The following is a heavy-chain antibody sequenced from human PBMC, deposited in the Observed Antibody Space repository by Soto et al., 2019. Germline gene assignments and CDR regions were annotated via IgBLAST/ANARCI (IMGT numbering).Heavy chain of an antibody. CDR2: INPNSGGT. CDR1: GYTFTGYY. V-gene: IGHV1-2*02. CDR3: ARVYYYGSGSGDYYYYGMDV. J-gene: IGHJ6*02. D-gene: IGHD3-10*01. Sequence: QVQLVQSGAEVKKPGASVKVSCKASGYTFTGYYMHWVRQAPGQGLEWMGWINPNSGGTNYAQKLQGRVTMTRDTSISTAYMELSRLRSDDTAVYYCARVYYYGSGSGDYYYYGMDVWGQGTTVTVSS.